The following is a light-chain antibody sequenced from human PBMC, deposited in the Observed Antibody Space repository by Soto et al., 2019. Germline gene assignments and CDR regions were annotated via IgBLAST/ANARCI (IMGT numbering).Light chain of an antibody. J-gene: IGKJ1*01. V-gene: IGKV3-15*01. CDR3: QQFSVSPPERP. CDR1: QSVDSR. CDR2: GAS. Sequence: ETVMTQSPAVLSVSPGERATLSCRASQSVDSRLAWYQQKPGQAPRLLIYGASTRATGIPARFSGSGSGTEFTLTISSLQSEDSSIYYCQQFSVSPPERPFGQGPKVDIK.